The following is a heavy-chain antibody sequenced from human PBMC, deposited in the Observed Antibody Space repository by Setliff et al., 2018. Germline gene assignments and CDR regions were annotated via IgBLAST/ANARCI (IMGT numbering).Heavy chain of an antibody. D-gene: IGHD2-2*01. Sequence: ASVKVSCKASGYAFGSSGISWVRQAPGQGLEWMGWISAYNGYIVYAQKFQGRVTMTTDTSTTTAYVEVRSLRSDGTAVYYCARDRKEIVVKPPAASLDYWGQGTQVTVSS. CDR2: ISAYNGYI. CDR1: GYAFGSSG. V-gene: IGHV1-18*01. J-gene: IGHJ4*02. CDR3: ARDRKEIVVKPPAASLDY.